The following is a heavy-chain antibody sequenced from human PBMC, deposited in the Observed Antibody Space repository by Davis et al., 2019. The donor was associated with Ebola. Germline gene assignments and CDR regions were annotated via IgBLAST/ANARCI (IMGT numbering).Heavy chain of an antibody. CDR1: GGSISSSSYY. Sequence: MPGGSLRLSCTVSGGSISSSSYYWGWIRQPPGKGLEWIGSIYYSGSTYYNPSLKSRVTISVDTSKNQFSLKLSSVTAADTAVYYCARDSGYSWGIDYWGQGTLVTVSS. J-gene: IGHJ4*02. V-gene: IGHV4-39*07. CDR3: ARDSGYSWGIDY. CDR2: IYYSGST. D-gene: IGHD5-18*01.